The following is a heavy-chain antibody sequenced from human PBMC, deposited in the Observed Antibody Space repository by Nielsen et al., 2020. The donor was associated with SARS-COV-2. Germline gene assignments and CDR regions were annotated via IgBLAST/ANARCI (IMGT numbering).Heavy chain of an antibody. Sequence: WIRQPPGKGLEWIGYIYYSGSTYYNPSLKSRVTISEDTSKNQFSLKLSSVTAADTAVYYCARDVRWFRFQHWGQGTLVTVSS. CDR2: IYYSGST. V-gene: IGHV4-30-4*01. J-gene: IGHJ1*01. D-gene: IGHD3-10*01. CDR3: ARDVRWFRFQH.